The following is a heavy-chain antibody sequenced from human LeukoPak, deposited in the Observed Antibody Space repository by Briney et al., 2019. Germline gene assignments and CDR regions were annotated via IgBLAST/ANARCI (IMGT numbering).Heavy chain of an antibody. CDR3: AKDRSVVGATTLERVVDAFDI. D-gene: IGHD1-26*01. Sequence: PGGSLRLSCAASGFTFSSYAMSWVRQAPGKGLEWVSAISGSGGSTYYADSVKGRFTISRDNSKNTLYLQMNSLRAEDTAVYYCAKDRSVVGATTLERVVDAFDIWGQGTMVTVSS. CDR2: ISGSGGST. V-gene: IGHV3-23*01. J-gene: IGHJ3*02. CDR1: GFTFSSYA.